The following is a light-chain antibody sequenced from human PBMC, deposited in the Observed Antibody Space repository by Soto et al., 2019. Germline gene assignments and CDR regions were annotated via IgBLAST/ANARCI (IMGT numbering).Light chain of an antibody. CDR3: QQYYNLPIT. J-gene: IGKJ5*01. CDR1: QTISSW. CDR2: KAS. Sequence: DIQMTQSPSTLSGSVGDRVTITCRASQTISSWLAWYQQKPGKAPKLLIYKASTLKSGVPSRFSGSGSGTKFTLTIASLQPEDFATYSCQQYYNLPITFGQGTRLEIK. V-gene: IGKV1-5*03.